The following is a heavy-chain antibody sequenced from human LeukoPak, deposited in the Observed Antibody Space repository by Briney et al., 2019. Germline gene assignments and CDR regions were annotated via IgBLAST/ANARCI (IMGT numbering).Heavy chain of an antibody. J-gene: IGHJ5*02. CDR2: ISTSSNTI. CDR1: GFTLSTYS. Sequence: GGSLRLSCAASGFTLSTYSMNWVRQAPGKGLEWVSYISTSSNTIYYADSVRGRFTISRDNAKSSLYLQMNSLRDEDTAVYYCARGSNFDPWGQGTLVTVSS. CDR3: ARGSNFDP. V-gene: IGHV3-48*02.